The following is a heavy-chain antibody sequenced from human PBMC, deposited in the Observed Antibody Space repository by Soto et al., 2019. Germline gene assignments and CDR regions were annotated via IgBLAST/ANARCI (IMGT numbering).Heavy chain of an antibody. Sequence: EVQLVESGGGLVQPGGSLKLSCAVSGFPFSGSAMHWVRQASGKGLEWVGRIRSKSKSYAPAYAASVKGRFTISRDDSKNTSYLQMNSLKTEDTAVYYCTRGYGAYVRDYWGQGTLVTVSS. CDR2: IRSKSKSYAP. CDR3: TRGYGAYVRDY. V-gene: IGHV3-73*01. D-gene: IGHD4-17*01. J-gene: IGHJ4*02. CDR1: GFPFSGSA.